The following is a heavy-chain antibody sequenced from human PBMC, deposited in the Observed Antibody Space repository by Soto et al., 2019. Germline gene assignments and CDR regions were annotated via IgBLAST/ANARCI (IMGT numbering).Heavy chain of an antibody. D-gene: IGHD3-10*01. J-gene: IGHJ6*02. Sequence: GASVKVSCKASGGTFSSYAISWVRQAPGQGLEWMGGIIPIFGTANYAQKFQGRVTITADESTSTAYMELSSLRSEDTAVYYCARVSAPADDQRFGEPHPPYYYYGMDVWGQGTTVTVSS. CDR2: IIPIFGTA. CDR3: ARVSAPADDQRFGEPHPPYYYYGMDV. CDR1: GGTFSSYA. V-gene: IGHV1-69*13.